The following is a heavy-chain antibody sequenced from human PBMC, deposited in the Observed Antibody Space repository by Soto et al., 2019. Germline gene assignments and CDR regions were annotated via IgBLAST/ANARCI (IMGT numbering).Heavy chain of an antibody. D-gene: IGHD1-26*01. CDR2: TYYRSKWYY. Sequence: LSLTCAITGDSVSSNSAGWSWVRQSPSRGLEWLGRTYYRSKWYYEYAVSVRGRITINPDTSKNQYSLQLNSVTPEDTAVYLCARGEQYSGRIFDYWGQGTLVTVSS. CDR1: GDSVSSNSAG. CDR3: ARGEQYSGRIFDY. V-gene: IGHV6-1*01. J-gene: IGHJ4*01.